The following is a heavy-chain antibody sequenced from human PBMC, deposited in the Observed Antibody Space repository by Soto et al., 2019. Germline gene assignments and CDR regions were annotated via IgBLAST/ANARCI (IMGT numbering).Heavy chain of an antibody. Sequence: EVYLLESGGGFVQPGESLRLSCAASTFPFSSYVMHWFRQAPGTGLEWVSAITGDGTTTYYADSVKGRFTISRDNSKNTLYLQIHSLRANDTAMYYCAKPYGFYFYYMDVWGNGTAVTVSS. V-gene: IGHV3-23*01. CDR3: AKPYGFYFYYMDV. D-gene: IGHD3-16*01. J-gene: IGHJ6*03. CDR2: ITGDGTTT. CDR1: TFPFSSYV.